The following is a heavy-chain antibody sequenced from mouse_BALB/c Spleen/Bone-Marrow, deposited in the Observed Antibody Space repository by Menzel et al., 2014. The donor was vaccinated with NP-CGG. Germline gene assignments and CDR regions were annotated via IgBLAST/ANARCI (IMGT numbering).Heavy chain of an antibody. D-gene: IGHD1-1*02. CDR2: ISDGGTYS. CDR1: GFTFSDYY. J-gene: IGHJ2*01. Sequence: EVKLVESGGGLMKPGGPLKLSCAASGFTFSDYYMYWVRQTPEKRLEWVATISDGGTYSYYADSVKGRFTISRDNAKSNLYLQMNSLKSEDTAMYYCARDMGDYWGQGTTLTVSS. CDR3: ARDMGDY. V-gene: IGHV5-4*02.